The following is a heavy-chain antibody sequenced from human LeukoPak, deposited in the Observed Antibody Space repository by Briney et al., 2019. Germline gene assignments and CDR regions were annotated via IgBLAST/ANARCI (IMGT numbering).Heavy chain of an antibody. CDR2: IYHSGST. J-gene: IGHJ5*02. CDR3: ARDLATNWFDP. CDR1: GYSISSGYY. V-gene: IGHV4-38-2*02. Sequence: SETLSLTCTVSGYSISSGYYWGWIRQPPGKGLEWIGSIYHSGSTYYNPSLKSRVTISVDTSKNQFSLKLSSVTAADTAVYYCARDLATNWFDPWGQGTLVTVSS.